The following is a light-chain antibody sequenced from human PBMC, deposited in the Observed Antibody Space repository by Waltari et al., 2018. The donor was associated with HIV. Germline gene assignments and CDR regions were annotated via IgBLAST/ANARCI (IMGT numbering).Light chain of an antibody. Sequence: SYELTQPPSVSASPGQTARITCFGDALPKQYAYWYQQKPGQAPVLVIYKDNVRPSGNPVRFYGSNSGTTVTLTISGDQAEDEADYYCHSSDSSGTYVFGPGTQVTVL. CDR2: KDN. CDR3: HSSDSSGTYV. V-gene: IGLV3-25*03. CDR1: ALPKQY. J-gene: IGLJ1*01.